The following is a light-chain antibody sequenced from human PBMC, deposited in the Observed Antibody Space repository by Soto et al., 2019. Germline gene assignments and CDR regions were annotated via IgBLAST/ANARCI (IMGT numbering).Light chain of an antibody. V-gene: IGKV3-15*01. CDR3: QQHNDWPLT. J-gene: IGKJ4*01. CDR2: GAT. Sequence: EIVMTQSPATLSVSPGERVTLSCRASQSVSNNLAWYQQKPGQAPWLLIYGATATATGIPARFSGSGSGTEFTLTISSLQSEDFAVYYCQQHNDWPLTFGGGTKVEIK. CDR1: QSVSNN.